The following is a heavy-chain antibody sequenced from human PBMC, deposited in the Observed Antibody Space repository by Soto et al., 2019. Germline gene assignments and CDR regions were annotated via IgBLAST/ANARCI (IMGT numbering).Heavy chain of an antibody. CDR1: GGTFSRSG. J-gene: IGHJ6*02. Sequence: QLQRVQSGTEVKKPGASVKVSCKASGGTFSRSGFHWVRQSPGQGLEWMGMIVPSVDTTNYAQKFQARFTISADQFTSTVYMELRSLRSEDTAVYYCARCQQPPDTADPYAVDVWGQGTRVIVSS. V-gene: IGHV1-69*18. D-gene: IGHD5-18*01. CDR2: IVPSVDTT. CDR3: ARCQQPPDTADPYAVDV.